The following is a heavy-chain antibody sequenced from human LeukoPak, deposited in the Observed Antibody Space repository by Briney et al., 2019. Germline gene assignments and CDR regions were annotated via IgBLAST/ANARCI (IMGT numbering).Heavy chain of an antibody. D-gene: IGHD2-21*01. CDR2: ISGYGDNI. CDR3: AKDRGPYVAIDNNWFAP. CDR1: GFTFSLYA. J-gene: IGHJ5*02. Sequence: GGSRSLSCAASGFTFSLYAMSWVRQAPGKGPEWVSSISGYGDNIYYADSVKGRFTLSRDNSKSTLYLQMFSLRAEDTAVYYCAKDRGPYVAIDNNWFAPGGQGTLVTVSS. V-gene: IGHV3-23*01.